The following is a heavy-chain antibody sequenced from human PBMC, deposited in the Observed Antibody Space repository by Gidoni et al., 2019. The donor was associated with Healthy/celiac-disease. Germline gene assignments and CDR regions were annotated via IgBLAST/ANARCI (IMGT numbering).Heavy chain of an antibody. CDR2: ISGSGGST. D-gene: IGHD2-2*02. CDR1: GSPFSSYA. V-gene: IGHV3-23*01. J-gene: IGHJ4*02. Sequence: EVQLLESAGGLVQPGGSLRLSCAASGSPFSSYAMRWVRQAPGKGLEWVSAISGSGGSTYYADSVKGRFTISRDNSKNTLYLQMNSLRAEDTAVYYCAKHQDIVVVPAAIGGHYFDYWGQGTLVTVSS. CDR3: AKHQDIVVVPAAIGGHYFDY.